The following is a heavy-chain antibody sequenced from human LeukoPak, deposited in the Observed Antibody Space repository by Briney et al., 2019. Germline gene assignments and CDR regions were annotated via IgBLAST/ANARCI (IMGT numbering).Heavy chain of an antibody. V-gene: IGHV3-48*04. CDR1: GFTFSSYS. CDR3: AKSGSYDTGSFDS. J-gene: IGHJ4*02. Sequence: GGSLRLSCAASGFTFSSYSMSWVRQAPGKGLECLSYISSSSNTIVYADSVKGRFTISRDNAKNSLFLQMNSLRAEDTVVYYCAKSGSYDTGSFDSWGQGTLVTVSS. CDR2: ISSSSNTI. D-gene: IGHD2-8*02.